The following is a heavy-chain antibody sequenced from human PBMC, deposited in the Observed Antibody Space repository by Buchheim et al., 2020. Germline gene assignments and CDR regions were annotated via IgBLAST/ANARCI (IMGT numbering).Heavy chain of an antibody. V-gene: IGHV3-21*01. CDR1: GFTFSSYS. Sequence: EVQLVESGGGLVKPGGSLRLSCAASGFTFSSYSMNWVRQAPGKGLEWVSSISSSSSYIYYADSVKGRFTISRDNAKNSLYLQMNSLRAEDTAVYYCASGTYDSSGYYLEYQGIIDYWGQGTL. J-gene: IGHJ4*02. D-gene: IGHD3-22*01. CDR2: ISSSSSYI. CDR3: ASGTYDSSGYYLEYQGIIDY.